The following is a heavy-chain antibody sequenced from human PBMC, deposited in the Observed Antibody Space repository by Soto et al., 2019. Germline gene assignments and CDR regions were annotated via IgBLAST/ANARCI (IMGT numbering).Heavy chain of an antibody. J-gene: IGHJ6*03. CDR1: GFTFSSYA. CDR2: ISGSGGST. CDR3: AKASAIFYYSYDMDV. Sequence: EVQLLESGGGLVQPGGSLRLSCAASGFTFSSYAMSWVRQAPGKGLEWVSAISGSGGSTYYADSVKGRFTISRDNTKSPLYLQMNSLRAEDTAVYYCAKASAIFYYSYDMDVWGKATKVTVSS. D-gene: IGHD3-3*01. V-gene: IGHV3-23*01.